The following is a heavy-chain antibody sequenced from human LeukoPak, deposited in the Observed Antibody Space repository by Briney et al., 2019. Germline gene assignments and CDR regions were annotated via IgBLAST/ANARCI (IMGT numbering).Heavy chain of an antibody. J-gene: IGHJ6*03. CDR2: VDPEDGET. V-gene: IGHV1-69-2*01. D-gene: IGHD3-3*01. CDR1: GYTFTGYY. Sequence: GASVKVSCKASGYTFTGYYMHWVRQAPGKGLEWMGLVDPEDGETIYAEKFQGRVTITADTSTDTAYMELSSLRSEDTAVYYCATGYDFWSGFRYYMDVWGKGATVTVSS. CDR3: ATGYDFWSGFRYYMDV.